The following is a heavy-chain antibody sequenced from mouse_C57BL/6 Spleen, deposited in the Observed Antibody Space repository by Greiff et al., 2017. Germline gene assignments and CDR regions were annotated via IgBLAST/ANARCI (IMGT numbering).Heavy chain of an antibody. V-gene: IGHV6-3*01. D-gene: IGHD2-3*01. CDR1: GFTFSNYW. J-gene: IGHJ3*01. Sequence: EVQVVESGGGLVQPGGSMKLSCVASGFTFSNYWMNWVRQSPEKGLEWVAQIRLKSDNYATHYAESVKGRFTISRDDSKSSVYLQMNNLRAEDTGIYYCTGVYDGYLAWFAYWGQGTLVTVSA. CDR3: TGVYDGYLAWFAY. CDR2: IRLKSDNYAT.